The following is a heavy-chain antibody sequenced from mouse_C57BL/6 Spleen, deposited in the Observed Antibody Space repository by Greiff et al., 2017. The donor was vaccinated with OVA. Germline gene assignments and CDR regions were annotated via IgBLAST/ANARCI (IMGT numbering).Heavy chain of an antibody. Sequence: QVQLQQPGAELVRPGSSVKLSCKASGYTFTSYWMHWVKQRPIQGLEWIGNIDPSDSETHYNQKFKDKATLTVDKSSSTAYMQLSSLTSEDSAVYYCARSYYYGSSYGLDYWGQGTTLTVSS. CDR1: GYTFTSYW. V-gene: IGHV1-52*01. CDR2: IDPSDSET. J-gene: IGHJ2*01. CDR3: ARSYYYGSSYGLDY. D-gene: IGHD1-1*01.